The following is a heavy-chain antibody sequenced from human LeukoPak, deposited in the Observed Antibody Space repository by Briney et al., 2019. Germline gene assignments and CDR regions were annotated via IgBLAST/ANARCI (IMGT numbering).Heavy chain of an antibody. CDR2: IYTSGST. CDR3: AREEYSYGLYYYMDV. J-gene: IGHJ6*03. D-gene: IGHD5-18*01. CDR1: GDSISTSNSY. Sequence: PSETLSLTCTVSGDSISTSNSYWSWIRQPAGKGLEWIGRIYTSGSTNYNPSLKSRVTMSVDTSKNQFSLKLSSVTAADTAVYYCAREEYSYGLYYYMDVWGKGTTVTISS. V-gene: IGHV4-61*02.